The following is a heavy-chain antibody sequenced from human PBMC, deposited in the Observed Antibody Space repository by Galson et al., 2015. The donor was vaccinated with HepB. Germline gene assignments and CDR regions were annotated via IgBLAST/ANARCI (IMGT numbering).Heavy chain of an antibody. CDR3: ARVQLEGRRFDAFDI. J-gene: IGHJ3*02. V-gene: IGHV1-46*01. Sequence: SVKVSCKASGYSFTRYYMHWVRQAPGQGLEWMAMINPNDGITSYAQKFQGRVTMTRDTSTTTVYMELSSLRSEDTAVYYCARVQLEGRRFDAFDIWGQGTMVTVSS. CDR2: INPNDGIT. CDR1: GYSFTRYY. D-gene: IGHD1-1*01.